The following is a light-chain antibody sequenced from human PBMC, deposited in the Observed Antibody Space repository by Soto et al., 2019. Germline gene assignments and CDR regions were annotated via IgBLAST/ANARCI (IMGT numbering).Light chain of an antibody. CDR1: KLGDKY. V-gene: IGLV3-1*01. Sequence: SYELTQPPSVSVSPGQTASITCSGDKLGDKYACWYQQKPGQSPVLVIYQDSKRPSGIPERFSGSKSGNTATLTISGTQAMDEADYYCQAWDSSTPVVFGGRTQLTVL. CDR3: QAWDSSTPVV. J-gene: IGLJ2*01. CDR2: QDS.